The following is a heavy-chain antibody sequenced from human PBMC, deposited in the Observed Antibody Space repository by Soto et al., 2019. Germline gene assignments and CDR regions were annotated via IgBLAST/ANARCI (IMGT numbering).Heavy chain of an antibody. D-gene: IGHD6-13*01. J-gene: IGHJ5*02. V-gene: IGHV4-30-4*01. CDR3: ARDDWDSSSRWFDP. CDR1: GGXISSGDYY. Sequence: SETLXLTCTVSGGXISSGDYYWSWIRQPPGKGLEWIGYIYYSGSTYYNPSLKSRVTISVDTSKNQFSLKLSSVTAADTAVYYCARDDWDSSSRWFDPWGQGTLVTVSS. CDR2: IYYSGST.